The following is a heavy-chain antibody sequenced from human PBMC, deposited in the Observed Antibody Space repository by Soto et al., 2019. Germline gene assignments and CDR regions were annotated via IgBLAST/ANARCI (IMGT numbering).Heavy chain of an antibody. Sequence: QVQLVQSGAEVKKPGSSVKVSCKASGGTFSSYTISWVRQAPGQGLEWMGRIIPILGIANYAQKFQGRVTITADKSTSTAYMELSSLRSEDTAVYYCAREKIYDFWSCYPYYFDYWGQGTLVTVSS. J-gene: IGHJ4*02. CDR2: IIPILGIA. CDR3: AREKIYDFWSCYPYYFDY. D-gene: IGHD3-3*01. CDR1: GGTFSSYT. V-gene: IGHV1-69*08.